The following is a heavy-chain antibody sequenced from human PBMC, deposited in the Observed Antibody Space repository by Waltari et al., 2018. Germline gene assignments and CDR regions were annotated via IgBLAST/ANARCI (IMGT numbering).Heavy chain of an antibody. CDR1: GSTFRTLA. D-gene: IGHD2-21*01. J-gene: IGHJ4*02. CDR3: AKAPSAGGDDY. V-gene: IGHV3-23*01. Sequence: EVQLLASGGGLGQPGGSMRLRCPASGSTFRTLAISSVRQAPGKGLEWVSAISGSGGSTYYADSVKGRFTISRDNSKNTLYLQMNSLRAEDTAVYYCAKAPSAGGDDYWGQGTLVTVSS. CDR2: ISGSGGST.